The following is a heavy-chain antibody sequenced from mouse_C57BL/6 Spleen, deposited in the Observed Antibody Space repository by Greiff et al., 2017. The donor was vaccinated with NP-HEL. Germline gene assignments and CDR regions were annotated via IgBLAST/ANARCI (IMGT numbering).Heavy chain of an antibody. J-gene: IGHJ2*01. CDR1: GYTFTSYW. CDR3: ARRGIYDYYFDY. V-gene: IGHV1-69*01. CDR2: IDPSDSYT. Sequence: QVQLQQPGAELVMPGASVKLSCKASGYTFTSYWMHWVKQRPGQGLEWIGEIDPSDSYTNYNQKFKGKSTLTVDKSSSTAYMQLSSLTSEDSAVYYCARRGIYDYYFDYWGQGTTLTVSS. D-gene: IGHD2-4*01.